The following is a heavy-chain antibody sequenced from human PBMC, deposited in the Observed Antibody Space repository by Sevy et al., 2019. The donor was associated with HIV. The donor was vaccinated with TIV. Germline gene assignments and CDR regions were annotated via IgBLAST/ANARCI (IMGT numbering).Heavy chain of an antibody. J-gene: IGHJ4*02. Sequence: GGSLRLSCAASGFTFSSYAMHWVRQAPGKGLEWVAVISYDGSNKYYADSVKGRFTISRDNSKNTLYLQMNSLRAEDTAVYYCARGELLEMATDYWGQGTLVTVSS. CDR3: ARGELLEMATDY. V-gene: IGHV3-30-3*01. D-gene: IGHD5-12*01. CDR2: ISYDGSNK. CDR1: GFTFSSYA.